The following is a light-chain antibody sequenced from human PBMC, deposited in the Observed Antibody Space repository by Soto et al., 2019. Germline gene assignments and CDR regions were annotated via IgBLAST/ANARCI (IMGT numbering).Light chain of an antibody. CDR3: QQYGRSPRT. CDR2: GAS. CDR1: QSVSSSH. J-gene: IGKJ1*01. V-gene: IGKV3-20*01. Sequence: EIVLTQSPGTLSLSPGERATLSCRASQSVSSSHLAWYQQKPGQAPRLLISGASSRATGIPDRFTGSGSGTDFTLTISRLEPEDFAVYYCQQYGRSPRTFGQGTKVDIK.